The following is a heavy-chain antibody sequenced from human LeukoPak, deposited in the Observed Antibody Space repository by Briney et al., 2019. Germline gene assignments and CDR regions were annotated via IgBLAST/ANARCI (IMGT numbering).Heavy chain of an antibody. V-gene: IGHV1-2*02. CDR3: ARDNAVNYDFWSGYYDY. CDR1: GYTFTGYY. D-gene: IGHD3-3*01. J-gene: IGHJ4*02. Sequence: ASVKVSCKASGYTFTGYYMHWVRQAPGQGREWMGWINPNSGGTNYAQKFQGRVTMTRDTSISTVYMELSRLRSDDTAVYYCARDNAVNYDFWSGYYDYWGQGTLVTVSS. CDR2: INPNSGGT.